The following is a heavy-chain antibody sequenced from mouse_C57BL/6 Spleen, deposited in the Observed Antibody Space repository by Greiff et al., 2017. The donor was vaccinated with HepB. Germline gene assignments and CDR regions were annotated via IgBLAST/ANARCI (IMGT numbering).Heavy chain of an antibody. CDR2: INSNGGST. CDR1: GFTFSSYG. V-gene: IGHV5-6-3*01. CDR3: ARMARTIN. Sequence: EVRLVESGGGLVQPGGSLKLSCAASGFTFSSYGMSWVRQTPDKRLELVATINSNGGSTYYPDSVKGRFTIFRDNAKNTLYLQMSRLKSEDTAMYYCARMARTINWGQGTTLTVSS. J-gene: IGHJ2*01.